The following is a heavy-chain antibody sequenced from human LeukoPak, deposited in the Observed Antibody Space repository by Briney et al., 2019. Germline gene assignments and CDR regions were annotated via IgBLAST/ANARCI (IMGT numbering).Heavy chain of an antibody. CDR3: ARAPVVMVVAATLIFDY. CDR1: GFTFSSYA. V-gene: IGHV3-30-3*01. CDR2: ISYDGSNK. D-gene: IGHD2-15*01. Sequence: GRSLRLSCAASGFTFSSYAMHWVRQAPGKGLEWVAVISYDGSNKYYADSVKGRFTISRDNSKNTLYLQMNSLRAEDTAVYYCARAPVVMVVAATLIFDYWGQRTLVTVSS. J-gene: IGHJ4*02.